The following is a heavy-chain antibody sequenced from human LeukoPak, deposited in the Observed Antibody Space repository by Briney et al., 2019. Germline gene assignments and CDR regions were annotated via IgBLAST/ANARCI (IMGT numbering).Heavy chain of an antibody. CDR2: IKHDGSEK. CDR1: GFILTNYF. V-gene: IGHV3-7*01. J-gene: IGHJ1*01. Sequence: GGSLRLSCAASGFILTNYFMSWVRQAPGKGLEWVASIKHDGSEKYYVDSVRGRFTISRDNTQNSMYLQMNSLRVEDTAVYYCTSWGDTTAEYFQRWGQGTLVTVSS. CDR3: TSWGDTTAEYFQR. D-gene: IGHD2-21*02.